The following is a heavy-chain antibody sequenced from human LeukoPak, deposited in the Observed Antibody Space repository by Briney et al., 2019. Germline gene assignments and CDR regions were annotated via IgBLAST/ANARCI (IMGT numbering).Heavy chain of an antibody. CDR2: IKQDGSEK. CDR1: GFTFSSYW. V-gene: IGHV3-7*03. J-gene: IGHJ5*02. D-gene: IGHD2-15*01. CDR3: TRGSKQYCSGGTCLDR. Sequence: GGSLRLSCAASGFTFSSYWMSWVRQAPGKGLEWVANIKQDGSEKYYVDSVKGRFTISRDNAKNSLYLQMNSLKTEDTAVYYCTRGSKQYCSGGTCLDRWGQGTLVTVSS.